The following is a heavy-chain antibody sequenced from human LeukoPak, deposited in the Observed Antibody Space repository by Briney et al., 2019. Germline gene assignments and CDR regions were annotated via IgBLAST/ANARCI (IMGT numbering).Heavy chain of an antibody. Sequence: GGSPRLSCAASGFTFSSYAMHWVRQAPGKGLEWVAVISYDGINKYYADSVKGRFTISRDNSKNTLYLQMNSLRPEDTAVYYCARATVAAGSSHFDYWGQGTLVTVSS. CDR1: GFTFSSYA. J-gene: IGHJ4*02. V-gene: IGHV3-30-3*01. CDR3: ARATVAAGSSHFDY. CDR2: ISYDGINK. D-gene: IGHD6-13*01.